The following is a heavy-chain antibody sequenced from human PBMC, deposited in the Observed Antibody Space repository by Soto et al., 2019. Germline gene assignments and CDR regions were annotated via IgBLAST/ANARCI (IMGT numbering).Heavy chain of an antibody. CDR3: ARARCIRTPCPSFDY. CDR2: IGNAGDT. V-gene: IGHV3-13*01. D-gene: IGHD2-2*01. J-gene: IGHJ4*02. CDR1: GFTFRSLD. Sequence: PVGSLRLYWAASGFTFRSLDLHLVLQAAGKGLESVSAIGNAGDTDYPDSVKRRFIISRENTRNSVYLQMSSLRPGHTAVSYCARARCIRTPCPSFDYWGQGILVTVSS.